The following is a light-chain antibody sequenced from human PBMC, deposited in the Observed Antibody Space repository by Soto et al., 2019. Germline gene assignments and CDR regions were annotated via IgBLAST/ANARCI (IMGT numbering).Light chain of an antibody. Sequence: EIVLTQSPGTLSLSPGESATLSCRTSQTTSGKYLAWYQQRPGLAPRLLVYGASRRATGIPDRFRGSGSGTECTLTISGLEPEDFAVYCCQHYGSSPPVTFGQGTRLDVK. V-gene: IGKV3-20*01. CDR3: QHYGSSPPVT. CDR1: QTTSGKY. CDR2: GAS. J-gene: IGKJ5*01.